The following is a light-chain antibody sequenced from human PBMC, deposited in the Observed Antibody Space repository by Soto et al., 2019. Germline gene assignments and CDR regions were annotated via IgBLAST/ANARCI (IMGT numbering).Light chain of an antibody. J-gene: IGKJ5*01. V-gene: IGKV3-15*01. CDR3: QQYNNWPPIT. Sequence: EIVMTQSPSTLSVSRGERATLSCRASHSVSINLAWYQQKPVQAPSLLIYGTATRATSIPARFSGSGSGTEFTLTISSLQSEDFAAYYCQQYNNWPPITFGQGTRLEI. CDR2: GTA. CDR1: HSVSIN.